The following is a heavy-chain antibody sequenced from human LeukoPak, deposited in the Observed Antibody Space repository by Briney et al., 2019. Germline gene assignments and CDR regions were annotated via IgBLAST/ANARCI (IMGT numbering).Heavy chain of an antibody. J-gene: IGHJ4*02. CDR2: INPNSGGT. CDR1: GYTFTGYY. D-gene: IGHD6-6*01. V-gene: IGHV1-2*06. CDR3: ARGSKHSSSWYDY. Sequence: ASVKVSCKASGYTFTGYYMHWVRQAPGQGLEWMGRINPNSGGTNYAQKFQGRVTMTRDTPISTAYMELSRLRSDDTAVYYCARGSKHSSSWYDYWGQGTLVTVSS.